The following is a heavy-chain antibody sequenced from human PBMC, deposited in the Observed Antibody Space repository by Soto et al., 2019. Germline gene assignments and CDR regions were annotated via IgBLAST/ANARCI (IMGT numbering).Heavy chain of an antibody. CDR2: IIPIFGTA. Sequence: QVQLVQSGAEVKKPGSSVKVSCKASGGTFSSYAISWVRQAPGQGLEWMGGIIPIFGTANYAQKFQGRVTITADESTRRAYRELSSLRSEDTAVYYCATSSWVVAATISFAYWGQGTLVTVSS. D-gene: IGHD2-15*01. J-gene: IGHJ4*02. CDR1: GGTFSSYA. V-gene: IGHV1-69*12. CDR3: ATSSWVVAATISFAY.